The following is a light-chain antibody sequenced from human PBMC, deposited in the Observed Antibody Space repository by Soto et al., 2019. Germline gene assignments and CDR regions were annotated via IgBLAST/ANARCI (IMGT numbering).Light chain of an antibody. J-gene: IGLJ1*01. Sequence: QSVLTQPPSASGSPGQSVTISCTGTSSDVGGYNYVSWYQRHPGKAPKLMIFEVTKRPSGVPDRFSGSKSGNTASLTVSGLQAEDESDYYCSSYAGSNNYVFGAGTKVPVL. CDR2: EVT. CDR1: SSDVGGYNY. CDR3: SSYAGSNNYV. V-gene: IGLV2-8*01.